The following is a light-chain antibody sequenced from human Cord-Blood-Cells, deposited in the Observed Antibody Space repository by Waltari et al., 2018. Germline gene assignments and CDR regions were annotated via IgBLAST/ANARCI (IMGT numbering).Light chain of an antibody. CDR2: AAS. CDR3: QQSYSSLT. J-gene: IGKJ4*01. CDR1: QSISSY. Sequence: DLQMTQSPYSLSASVGDRVTITCRASQSISSYLHWYQQKPGEAPKLLIYAASSLQSGVPSMFSGSGSGTDFTLTISSLQPEDFATYYCQQSYSSLTFGGGTKVEIK. V-gene: IGKV1-39*01.